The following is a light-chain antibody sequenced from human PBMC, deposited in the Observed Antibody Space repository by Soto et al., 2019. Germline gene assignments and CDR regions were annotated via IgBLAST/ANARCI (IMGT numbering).Light chain of an antibody. J-gene: IGKJ1*01. CDR2: QTS. Sequence: EIVMTQSPATLSVSPGERATLSCRASQYITTRLAWYQHRPGQAPRLLIYQTSCRAAGIPARFSASGSGTEFTLTISDLQPEDVALYYCHQRQSWPRTFGKGTKV. CDR1: QYITTR. CDR3: HQRQSWPRT. V-gene: IGKV3D-15*01.